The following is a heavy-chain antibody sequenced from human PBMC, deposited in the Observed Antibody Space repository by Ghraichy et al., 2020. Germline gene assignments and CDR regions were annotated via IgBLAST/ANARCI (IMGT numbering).Heavy chain of an antibody. J-gene: IGHJ1*01. Sequence: GGSLRLSCAASGFTFSSYEMNWVRQAPGKGLEWVSYISSSGSTIYYADSVKGRFTISRDNAKNSLYLQMNSLRAEDTAVYYCARVAYYDFWSGYYQEYFQHWGQGTLVTVSS. D-gene: IGHD3-3*01. CDR3: ARVAYYDFWSGYYQEYFQH. V-gene: IGHV3-48*03. CDR1: GFTFSSYE. CDR2: ISSSGSTI.